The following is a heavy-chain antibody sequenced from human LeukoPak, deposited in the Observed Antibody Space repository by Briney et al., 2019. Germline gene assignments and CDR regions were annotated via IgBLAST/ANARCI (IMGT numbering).Heavy chain of an antibody. CDR2: IYYSGST. CDR3: ARVGAVYDSSGYWAEYFQH. Sequence: SETLSLTCTVSGGSISSYYWSWIRQPPGKGLEWIGYIYYSGSTNYNPSLKSRVTISVDTSKNQFSLKLSSVTAADTAVYYCARVGAVYDSSGYWAEYFQHRGQGTLVTVSS. D-gene: IGHD3-22*01. J-gene: IGHJ1*01. CDR1: GGSISSYY. V-gene: IGHV4-59*01.